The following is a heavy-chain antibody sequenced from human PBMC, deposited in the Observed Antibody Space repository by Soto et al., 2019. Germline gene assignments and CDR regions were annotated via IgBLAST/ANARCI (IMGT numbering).Heavy chain of an antibody. V-gene: IGHV4-4*02. CDR1: SGSISSSNW. D-gene: IGHD3-22*01. Sequence: TLSLTCTVSSGSISSSNWWSWVRQPPGKGLEWIGEIYHSGSTNYNPSLKSRVTISVDKSKNQFSLKLSSVTAADTAVYYCARDLASGYYNGNWFDPWGQGTLVPVSS. CDR2: IYHSGST. J-gene: IGHJ5*02. CDR3: ARDLASGYYNGNWFDP.